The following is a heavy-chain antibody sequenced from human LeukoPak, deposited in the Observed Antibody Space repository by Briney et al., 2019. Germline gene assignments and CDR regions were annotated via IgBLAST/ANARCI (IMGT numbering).Heavy chain of an antibody. CDR1: GYTFSNYG. V-gene: IGHV1-18*01. D-gene: IGHD6-13*01. J-gene: IGHJ6*03. CDR2: ISTYNGDT. CDR3: ARDHMAAAGTDLVYYYYYMDV. Sequence: AASVKVSCKASGYTFSNYGITWVRQAPGQGLEWMGWISTYNGDTNYAQKIQGRVTMTTDTSTSTTYMDLRSLRPDDTAVYYCARDHMAAAGTDLVYYYYYMDVWGKGTTVTISS.